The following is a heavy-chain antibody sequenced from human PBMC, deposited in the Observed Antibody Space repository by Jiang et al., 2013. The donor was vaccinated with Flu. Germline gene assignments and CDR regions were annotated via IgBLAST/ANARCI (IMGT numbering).Heavy chain of an antibody. CDR2: ISYDGSNK. Sequence: GVVQPGRSLRLSCAASGFTFSSYGMHWVRQAPGKGLEWVAVISYDGSNKYYADSVKGRFTISRDNSKNTLYLQMNSLRAEDTAVYYCAKAGHDYGDYGRTAWGQGTLVTVSS. CDR1: GFTFSSYG. J-gene: IGHJ4*02. CDR3: AKAGHDYGDYGRTA. D-gene: IGHD4-17*01. V-gene: IGHV3-30*18.